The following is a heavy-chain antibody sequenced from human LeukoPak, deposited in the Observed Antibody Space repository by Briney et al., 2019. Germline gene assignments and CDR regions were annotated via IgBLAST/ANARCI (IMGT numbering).Heavy chain of an antibody. CDR2: VSGYNGST. CDR1: GYTFTSYG. CDR3: ARDANVVVTANGMDV. V-gene: IGHV1-18*01. J-gene: IGHJ6*02. Sequence: ASVKVSCKASGYTFTSYGIIWVRQAPGQGLEWMGWVSGYNGSTNYAQKLQGRVTMTTDTSTSTAYMELRSLRSDDTAVYYCARDANVVVTANGMDVWGQGTTVTVSS. D-gene: IGHD2-21*02.